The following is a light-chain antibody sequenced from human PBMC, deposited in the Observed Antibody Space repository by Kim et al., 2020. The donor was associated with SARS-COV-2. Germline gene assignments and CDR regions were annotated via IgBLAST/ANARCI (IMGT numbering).Light chain of an antibody. CDR2: QDS. V-gene: IGLV3-1*01. CDR1: KLGDKY. Sequence: SYELTQPPSVSVSPGQTASITCSGDKLGDKYACWYQQKPGQSPVLVIYQDSKRPSGIPDRFSGSSSGNTASLTITGAQAEDEADYYCNSRDSSGNPLYVFGTGTKVTVL. J-gene: IGLJ1*01. CDR3: NSRDSSGNPLYV.